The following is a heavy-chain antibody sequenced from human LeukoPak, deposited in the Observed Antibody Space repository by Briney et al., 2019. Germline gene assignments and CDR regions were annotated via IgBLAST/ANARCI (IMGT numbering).Heavy chain of an antibody. V-gene: IGHV3-23*01. J-gene: IGHJ4*02. D-gene: IGHD2-2*01. CDR2: ISGSGGST. CDR3: AKQRVVVVPAAMSHDY. CDR1: GFTFSSYA. Sequence: PGGSLRLSCAASGFTFSSYAMSWVRQAPGKGLEWVSAISGSGGSTYYADSVKGRFTISRDNPKNTLYLQMNSLRAEDTAVYYCAKQRVVVVPAAMSHDYWGQGTLVTVSS.